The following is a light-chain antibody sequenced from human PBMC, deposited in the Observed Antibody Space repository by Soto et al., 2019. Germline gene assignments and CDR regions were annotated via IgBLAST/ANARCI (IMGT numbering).Light chain of an antibody. CDR2: TLS. Sequence: VMTQAPLSLSVTPCEPASMSGRSSQSLLDSDDGNTYVDWYLQRPGQSPQLLIQTLSSRASGVPERFSASGSRTDFTLKISRVEAEDVRVYYVMQRIEFPTPFGLGTRLEV. CDR3: MQRIEFPTP. V-gene: IGKV2-40*01. J-gene: IGKJ5*01. CDR1: QSLLDSDDGNTY.